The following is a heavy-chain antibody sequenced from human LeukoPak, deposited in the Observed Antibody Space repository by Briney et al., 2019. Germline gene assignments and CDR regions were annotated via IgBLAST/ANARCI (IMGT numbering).Heavy chain of an antibody. D-gene: IGHD4-17*01. V-gene: IGHV4-34*01. Sequence: PSETLSLTCAVYGGSFSGYYWSWIRQPPGKGLEWIGEINHSGSTNYNPSLKSRVTISVDTSKNQFSLKLSSVTAADTAVYYCARDSYGDRFFDYWGQGTLVTVSS. J-gene: IGHJ4*02. CDR3: ARDSYGDRFFDY. CDR1: GGSFSGYY. CDR2: INHSGST.